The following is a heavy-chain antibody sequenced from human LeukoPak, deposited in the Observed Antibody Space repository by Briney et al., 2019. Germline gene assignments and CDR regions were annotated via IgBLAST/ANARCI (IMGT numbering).Heavy chain of an antibody. D-gene: IGHD3-22*01. CDR2: VNHSGIT. Sequence: SETLSLTCAVSGGSFSYYYWTWIRRPPGKGLEWIGEVNHSGITNYNPSLKSRVTISVDTSKNQFSLNLSSVTAADTAVYYCARAIRDYSRGYSLHFDYWGQGTLVTVSS. J-gene: IGHJ4*02. CDR1: GGSFSYYY. V-gene: IGHV4-34*01. CDR3: ARAIRDYSRGYSLHFDY.